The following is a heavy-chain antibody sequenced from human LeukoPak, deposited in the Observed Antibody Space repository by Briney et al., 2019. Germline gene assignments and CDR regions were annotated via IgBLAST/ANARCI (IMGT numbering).Heavy chain of an antibody. CDR1: GFTFSSYT. CDR2: ISSGSSYI. J-gene: IGHJ4*02. Sequence: GGSLRLSCAASGFTFSSYTMNWVRQAPGKGLEWVSSISSGSSYIYYADSMKGRFTISRDNAKNSLYLQMNSLRAEDTAVYYCAREKRQLWLRFGVGQFDYWGQGTLVTVSS. CDR3: AREKRQLWLRFGVGQFDY. V-gene: IGHV3-21*01. D-gene: IGHD5-18*01.